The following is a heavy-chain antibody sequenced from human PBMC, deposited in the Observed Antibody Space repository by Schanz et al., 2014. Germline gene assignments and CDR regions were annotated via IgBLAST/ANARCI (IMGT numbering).Heavy chain of an antibody. CDR1: GYTFTSYY. CDR3: ARRYSSGWYEFDY. CDR2: INPSGGST. D-gene: IGHD6-19*01. J-gene: IGHJ4*02. V-gene: IGHV1-46*03. Sequence: QVQLVQSGAEVKKPGASVKVSCKASGYTFTSYYMHWVRQAPGQGLEWMGIINPSGGSTSYAQKFQGRVTVTRDTSTSTVYMYLSSLRSEDTAVYYCARRYSSGWYEFDYWGQGTLVTVSS.